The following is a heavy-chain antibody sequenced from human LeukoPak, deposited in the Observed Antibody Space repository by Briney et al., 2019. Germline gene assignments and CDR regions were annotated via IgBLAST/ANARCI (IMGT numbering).Heavy chain of an antibody. CDR1: GFTFASYA. D-gene: IGHD3-10*01. CDR2: ISSDGTTE. J-gene: IGHJ4*02. Sequence: PGGSLRLSCAGSGFTFASYAVHWVRQAPGKRLEWVAFISSDGTTEHYRDSVKGRFTLSRDNSKNTVSLQMNSLGTEDTAVYYCARGGDSGSFIIDYWGQGTLVTVSS. V-gene: IGHV3-30-3*01. CDR3: ARGGDSGSFIIDY.